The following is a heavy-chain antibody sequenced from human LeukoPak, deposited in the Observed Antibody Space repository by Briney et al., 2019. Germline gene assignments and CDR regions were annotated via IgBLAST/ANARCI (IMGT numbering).Heavy chain of an antibody. CDR1: GFTFNSYA. CDR3: AKAPGRGTFHFDY. CDR2: ISGSGGST. J-gene: IGHJ4*02. D-gene: IGHD1-1*01. Sequence: PGGSLRLSCAASGFTFNSYAMSWVRQAPGKGLEWVSAISGSGGSTYYADSVKGRFTISRDNSKNTLYLQMNSLRAEDTAVYYCAKAPGRGTFHFDYWGQGTLVTVSS. V-gene: IGHV3-23*01.